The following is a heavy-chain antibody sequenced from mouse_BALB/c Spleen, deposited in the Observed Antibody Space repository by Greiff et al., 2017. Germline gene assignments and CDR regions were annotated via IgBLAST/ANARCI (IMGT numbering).Heavy chain of an antibody. CDR1: GYTFTSYW. Sequence: VQLQQPGAELVRPGASVKLSCKASGYTFTSYWINWVKQRPGQGLEWIGNIYPSDSYTNYNQKFKDKATLTVDKSSSTAYMQLSSPTSEDSAVYYCTRDGIYAMDYWGQGTSVTVSS. CDR2: IYPSDSYT. J-gene: IGHJ4*01. CDR3: TRDGIYAMDY. V-gene: IGHV1-69*02. D-gene: IGHD2-1*01.